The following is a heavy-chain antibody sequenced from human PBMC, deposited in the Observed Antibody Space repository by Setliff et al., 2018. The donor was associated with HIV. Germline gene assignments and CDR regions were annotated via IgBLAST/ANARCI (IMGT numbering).Heavy chain of an antibody. J-gene: IGHJ4*02. Sequence: SETLSLTCTVSGPSINIHYWSWIRQSPGKGFEWIGYIYSTGSTNYNPSLQSRVTIAMVASRNQFSLKVTSVTAADTAVYYCAKGAGFYGDYTFDHWGQGRQVTVSS. CDR3: AKGAGFYGDYTFDH. D-gene: IGHD4-17*01. V-gene: IGHV4-59*11. CDR1: GPSINIHY. CDR2: IYSTGST.